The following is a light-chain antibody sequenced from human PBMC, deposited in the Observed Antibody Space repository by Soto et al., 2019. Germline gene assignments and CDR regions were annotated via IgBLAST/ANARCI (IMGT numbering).Light chain of an antibody. J-gene: IGLJ3*02. CDR3: QTWATGPWV. Sequence: QLVLTQSPSSSASLGASVQLTCTPPSGHSIYAIAWHQQQPEKGPRFLMKLNNDGSHTKGDGIPDRFSVSSSGAELYLTISSIQYEDEADYYCQTWATGPWVFGGGTKVTVL. CDR2: LNNDGSH. V-gene: IGLV4-69*01. CDR1: SGHSIYA.